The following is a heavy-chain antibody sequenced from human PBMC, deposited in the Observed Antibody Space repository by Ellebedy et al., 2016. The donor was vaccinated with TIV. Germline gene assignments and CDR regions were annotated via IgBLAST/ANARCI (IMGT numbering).Heavy chain of an antibody. CDR1: GFTFSSYW. CDR2: IKQDGSEK. V-gene: IGHV3-7*01. Sequence: GESLKISXAASGFTFSSYWMSWVRQAPGKGLEWVANIKQDGSEKYYVDSVKGRFTISRDNAKNSLYLQMNSLRAEDTAVYYCARYLAVAMSDYWGQGTLVTVSS. J-gene: IGHJ4*02. CDR3: ARYLAVAMSDY. D-gene: IGHD6-19*01.